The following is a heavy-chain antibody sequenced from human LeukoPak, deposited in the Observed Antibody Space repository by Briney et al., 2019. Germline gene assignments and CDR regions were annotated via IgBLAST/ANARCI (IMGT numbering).Heavy chain of an antibody. CDR3: ARRRNYYDSSGIFDY. V-gene: IGHV4-59*01. J-gene: IGHJ4*02. D-gene: IGHD3-22*01. CDR2: IYYSGST. Sequence: SETLSLTCTVSGGSISSYYWSWIRQPPGKGLEWIGYIYYSGSTNYNPPLKSRVTISVDTSKNQFSLKLSSVTAADTAVYYCARRRNYYDSSGIFDYWGQGTLVTVSS. CDR1: GGSISSYY.